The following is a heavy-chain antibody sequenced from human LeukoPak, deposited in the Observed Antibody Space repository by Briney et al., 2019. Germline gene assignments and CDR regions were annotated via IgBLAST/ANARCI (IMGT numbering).Heavy chain of an antibody. J-gene: IGHJ4*02. Sequence: GRSLRLSCEVSGFTFSSYTMVWLRQPPGKGLEWVAATSYDGGNKYYVDSVQGRFTISRDNSKNTLYLQMNSLRPEDTAVYYRARDWGVDFWGQGTLVTVSS. V-gene: IGHV3-30*04. CDR2: TSYDGGNK. CDR1: GFTFSSYT. D-gene: IGHD3-10*01. CDR3: ARDWGVDF.